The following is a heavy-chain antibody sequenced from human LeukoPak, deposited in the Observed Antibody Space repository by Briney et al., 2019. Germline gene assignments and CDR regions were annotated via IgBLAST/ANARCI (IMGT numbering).Heavy chain of an antibody. D-gene: IGHD6-19*01. Sequence: GGSLRLSCVASGFTFSDYYMSWIRQAPGKGLEWVSYIGSTIYYADSVKGRFTISRDNSKNTLYLQMNSLRAEDTAVYYCAGERNLEIAVAGTIFNYWGQGTLVTVSS. J-gene: IGHJ4*02. CDR3: AGERNLEIAVAGTIFNY. V-gene: IGHV3-11*04. CDR2: IGSTI. CDR1: GFTFSDYY.